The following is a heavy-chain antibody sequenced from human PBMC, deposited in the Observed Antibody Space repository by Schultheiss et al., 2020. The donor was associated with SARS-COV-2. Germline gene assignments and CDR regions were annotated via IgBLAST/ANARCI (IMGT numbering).Heavy chain of an antibody. J-gene: IGHJ4*02. Sequence: GGSLRLSCAASGFTVSSNYMSWVRQAPGKGLEWVSVISGSGGSTYYADSVKGRFTISRDNAKNSLYLQMNSLRAEDTAVYYCAKVGRSYYDSSGYYSNWGQGTLVTVSS. V-gene: IGHV3-23*01. CDR2: ISGSGGST. D-gene: IGHD3-22*01. CDR3: AKVGRSYYDSSGYYSN. CDR1: GFTVSSNY.